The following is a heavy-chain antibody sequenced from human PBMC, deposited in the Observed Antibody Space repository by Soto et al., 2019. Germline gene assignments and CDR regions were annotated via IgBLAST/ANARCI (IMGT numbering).Heavy chain of an antibody. CDR2: IHYSGST. Sequence: SETLSLTCTVSGGSISTYYWSWIRQPPGKGLEWIGYIHYSGSTYSNPSLKSRVTMSVDMSRNQLSLQLNSVTAADTAVYYCARESAGSQKNNWFDPGGQGTLVPVSS. J-gene: IGHJ5*02. V-gene: IGHV4-59*01. CDR3: ARESAGSQKNNWFDP. D-gene: IGHD3-10*01. CDR1: GGSISTYY.